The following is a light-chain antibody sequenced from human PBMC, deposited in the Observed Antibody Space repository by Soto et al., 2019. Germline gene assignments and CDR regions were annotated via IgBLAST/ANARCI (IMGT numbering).Light chain of an antibody. J-gene: IGKJ5*01. CDR2: AAS. Sequence: DIQMTQSPSSLSASVGDRVTITCRASRGISNYLAWYQQKPGKAPKLLIYAASTLQSGVPSRFSGSGSGTDFRFTNRNLQPEGGAIYYCQKYNSAPPFGQGTRLEI. CDR3: QKYNSAPP. CDR1: RGISNY. V-gene: IGKV1-27*01.